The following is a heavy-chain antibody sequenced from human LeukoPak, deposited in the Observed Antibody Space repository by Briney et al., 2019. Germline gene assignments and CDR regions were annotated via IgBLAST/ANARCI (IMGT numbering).Heavy chain of an antibody. D-gene: IGHD5-12*01. Sequence: GRSLRLSCAVSAFTLSNFWMSCGRQAPGEGLEWLADINRDGSEKHYVDSVKRRFTMSGDNAKNSLYLQMNRMRAEDTAVYYCARVSRGYSGYPWDYWGQGTLVTVSS. CDR2: INRDGSEK. J-gene: IGHJ4*02. CDR3: ARVSRGYSGYPWDY. CDR1: AFTLSNFW. V-gene: IGHV3-7*01.